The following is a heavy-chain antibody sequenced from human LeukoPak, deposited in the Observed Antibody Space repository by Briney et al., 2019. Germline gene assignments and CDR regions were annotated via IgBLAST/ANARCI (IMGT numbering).Heavy chain of an antibody. CDR1: GGSISSGSYY. CDR3: ARGPLWYYFDY. Sequence: PSETLSLTCTVSGGSISSGSYYWSWRRQPAGTGVEWIGRIYTTWSTNYNPSLKIRVTISVDTSKNQFSLKLSSVTAADTAVYYCARGPLWYYFDYWGQGTLVTVSS. V-gene: IGHV4-61*02. CDR2: IYTTWST. J-gene: IGHJ4*02. D-gene: IGHD2-8*02.